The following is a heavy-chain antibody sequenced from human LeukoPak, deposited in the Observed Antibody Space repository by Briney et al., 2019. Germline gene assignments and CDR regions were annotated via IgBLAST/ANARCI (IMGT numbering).Heavy chain of an antibody. V-gene: IGHV4-4*07. J-gene: IGHJ5*02. D-gene: IGHD3-10*01. CDR1: GGSISNYY. Sequence: SEPLSLTCTVSGGSISNYYWNWIRQPAGKGLEWIGRIYTTGITNYNASVKSRVTISVDQSKNQFSLKLTSVTAADTAVYYCARGDYASGSYRFDPWGQGTLVTVSS. CDR3: ARGDYASGSYRFDP. CDR2: IYTTGIT.